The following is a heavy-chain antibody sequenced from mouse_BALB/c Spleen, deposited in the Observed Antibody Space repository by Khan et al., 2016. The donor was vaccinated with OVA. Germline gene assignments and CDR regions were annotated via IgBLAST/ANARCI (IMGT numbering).Heavy chain of an antibody. D-gene: IGHD1-1*01. J-gene: IGHJ3*01. V-gene: IGHV5-6*01. CDR1: GFTFSTYG. CDR3: TRRAYYYDSGGFAY. Sequence: EVELVESGGDLVKPGGSLKLSCAASGFTFSTYGMSWVRQTPDKRLEWVATVSTGGSYTYYADSVKGRFTISRDNAKNTLFLQMSGLKSEDTAIFYCTRRAYYYDSGGFAYWGQGTLVTVAA. CDR2: VSTGGSYT.